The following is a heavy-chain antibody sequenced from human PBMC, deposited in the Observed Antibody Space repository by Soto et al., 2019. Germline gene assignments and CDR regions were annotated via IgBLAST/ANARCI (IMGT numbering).Heavy chain of an antibody. Sequence: QVQLVQSGAEVKKPGSSVKVSCKASGGPVSSYTLSRVRQAPGQGLEWMGRIIPLLGRATYAGKFQGRVTITANKSTSTVYMDLSSLSSEDTAVYFCAGDSGKSDYAFDFWGQGTLVTVSS. CDR3: AGDSGKSDYAFDF. J-gene: IGHJ4*02. D-gene: IGHD4-17*01. V-gene: IGHV1-69*08. CDR1: GGPVSSYT. CDR2: IIPLLGRA.